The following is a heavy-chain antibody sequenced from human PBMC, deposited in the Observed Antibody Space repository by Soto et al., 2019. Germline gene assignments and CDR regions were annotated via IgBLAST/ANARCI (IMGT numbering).Heavy chain of an antibody. CDR3: TPVYVVLFLESMIKDY. V-gene: IGHV3-15*01. Sequence: PGGSLRLSCAGSGLTFSDGWLSWVRQAPGKGLEGIGRFKIEFHGGTTAYAATAKGRFTISTDESKNTLYLQRNRLKAEDTAMYYCTPVYVVLFLESMIKDYWGHGTLVTVSS. D-gene: IGHD3-16*01. CDR2: FKIEFHGGTT. CDR1: GLTFSDGW. J-gene: IGHJ4*01.